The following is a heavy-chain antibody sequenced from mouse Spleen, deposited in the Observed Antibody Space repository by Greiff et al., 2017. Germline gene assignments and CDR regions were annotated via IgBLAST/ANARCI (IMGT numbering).Heavy chain of an antibody. CDR1: GYTFTSYW. Sequence: QVQLQQPGAELVKPGASVKLSCKASGYTFTSYWMHWVKQRPGQGLEWIGEINPSNGRTNYNEKFKSKATLTVDKSSSTAYMQLSSLTSEDSAVYYCARPPTQYYYAMDYWGQGTSVTVSS. J-gene: IGHJ4*01. CDR3: ARPPTQYYYAMDY. V-gene: IGHV1S81*02. CDR2: INPSNGRT. D-gene: IGHD2-10*01.